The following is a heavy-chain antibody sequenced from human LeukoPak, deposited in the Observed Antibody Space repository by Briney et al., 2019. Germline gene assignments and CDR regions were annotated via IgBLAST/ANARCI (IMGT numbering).Heavy chain of an antibody. CDR1: GFTFSSYA. CDR3: AHNIVVVPAASS. CDR2: ISGSGGST. Sequence: GGSLRLSCAASGFTFSSYAMSWVRQAPGKGLEWVSAISGSGGSTYYADSVKGRFTISRDNSKNTLYLQMTSLRAEDTAVYYCAHNIVVVPAASSWGQGTLVTVSS. V-gene: IGHV3-23*01. D-gene: IGHD2-2*01. J-gene: IGHJ5*02.